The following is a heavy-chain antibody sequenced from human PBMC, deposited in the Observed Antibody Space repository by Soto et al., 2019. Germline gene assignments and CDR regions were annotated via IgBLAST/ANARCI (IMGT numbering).Heavy chain of an antibody. CDR2: MSYSRST. J-gene: IGHJ4*02. CDR1: GGSISSNNYY. V-gene: IGHV4-39*01. D-gene: IGHD7-27*01. CDR3: GNHLGPTNWGGGYFDY. Sequence: QLQLQESGPGLVKPSETLSLTCFVSGGSISSNNYYWGWIRQPPGKGLEWIGSMSYSRSTYYNPFPQRRVTISVDTAKDQFSLKPTPCTAADTGFFYWGNHLGPTNWGGGYFDYWGQGPLVTVSS.